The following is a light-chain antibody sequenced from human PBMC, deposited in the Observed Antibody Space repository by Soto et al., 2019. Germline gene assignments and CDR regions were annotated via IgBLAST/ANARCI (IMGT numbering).Light chain of an antibody. V-gene: IGKV3-15*01. CDR1: QSVSSN. Sequence: EIVMTQSPATLSVSPGERATLSCRASQSVSSNLAWYQQTPGQAPRLLIYDASTRPTGIPARFSGSGSGTEVTITISSLQSEEFAVYYCQQYNNWPPVTFGGGTKVEIK. J-gene: IGKJ4*01. CDR3: QQYNNWPPVT. CDR2: DAS.